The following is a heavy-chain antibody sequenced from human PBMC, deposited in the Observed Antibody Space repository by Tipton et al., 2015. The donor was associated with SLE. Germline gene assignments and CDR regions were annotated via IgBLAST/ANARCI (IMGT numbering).Heavy chain of an antibody. Sequence: TLSLTCAVYGGSFSGYYWSWIRQPPGKGLEWIGSIYYSGSTYYNPSLKSRDTISIDTSKNQFSLKLNSVTAADTAVYYCARWWVSTHFHYWGQETLFTVSS. V-gene: IGHV4-34*01. D-gene: IGHD2-15*01. CDR2: IYYSGST. CDR3: ARWWVSTHFHY. J-gene: IGHJ4*02. CDR1: GGSFSGYY.